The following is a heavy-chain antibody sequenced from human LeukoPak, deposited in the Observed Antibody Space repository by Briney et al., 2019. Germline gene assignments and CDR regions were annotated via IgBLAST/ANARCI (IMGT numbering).Heavy chain of an antibody. Sequence: SETLSLTCTVSGGSISSSSYYWGWIRQPPGKGLEWIGSIYYSGSTYYNPSLKSRVTISVDTSKNQFSLKLSSVTAADTAVYYCARTPASIYFDYWGQGTLVTVSS. D-gene: IGHD2-15*01. CDR3: ARTPASIYFDY. J-gene: IGHJ4*02. CDR1: GGSISSSSYY. V-gene: IGHV4-39*01. CDR2: IYYSGST.